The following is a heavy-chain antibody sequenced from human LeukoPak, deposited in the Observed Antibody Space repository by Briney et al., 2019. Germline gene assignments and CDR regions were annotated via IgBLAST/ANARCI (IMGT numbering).Heavy chain of an antibody. D-gene: IGHD3-3*02. J-gene: IGHJ4*02. Sequence: PSETLSLTCTISGASIGTGGFYWTWIRQPPGAGLEWIGYIYYSGSTNYNPSLKSRVTISVDTSKNQFSLNLSSVTAADTAVYYCARGGDSKHLVNWGQGTLVTVSS. CDR1: GASIGTGGFY. V-gene: IGHV4-61*08. CDR2: IYYSGST. CDR3: ARGGDSKHLVN.